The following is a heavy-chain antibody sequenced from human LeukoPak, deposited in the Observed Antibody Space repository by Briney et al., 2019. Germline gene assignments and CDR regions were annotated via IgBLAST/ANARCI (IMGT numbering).Heavy chain of an antibody. J-gene: IGHJ4*02. D-gene: IGHD5-12*01. CDR1: GGSISSFY. CDR2: IYYSGIT. V-gene: IGHV4-59*01. Sequence: PSETLSLTCTVSGGSISSFYWSWIRQSPGKGLQWIGYIYYSGITRYNPSLKSRVTISVDTSKNQFSLKLSSVTAADTAVYYCASGGYSGYAFDYWGQGILVTVSS. CDR3: ASGGYSGYAFDY.